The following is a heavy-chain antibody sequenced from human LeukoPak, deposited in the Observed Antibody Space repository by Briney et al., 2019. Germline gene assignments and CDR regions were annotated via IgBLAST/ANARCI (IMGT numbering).Heavy chain of an antibody. Sequence: SETLSLTCSVSGGSISSSSYYWGWIRQPPGKGLEWIGYIFYSGSTNYSPSLKSRVTMSVDTSKNQFSLKLSSVTAADTAVYYCARDRYYYDSSARYFDYWGQGTLVTVSS. D-gene: IGHD3-22*01. CDR1: GGSISSSSYY. J-gene: IGHJ4*02. CDR2: IFYSGST. V-gene: IGHV4-61*05. CDR3: ARDRYYYDSSARYFDY.